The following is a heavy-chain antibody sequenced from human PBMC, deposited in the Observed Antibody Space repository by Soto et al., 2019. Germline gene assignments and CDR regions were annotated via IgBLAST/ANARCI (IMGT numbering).Heavy chain of an antibody. V-gene: IGHV5-10-1*01. D-gene: IGHD3-3*01. Sequence: PGESLKISCKGSGYRFTGYWGSWMRQMHGKGLEWVGRIDPSDAYTNYSPSSQGHAPISADKSISTAYLQWSTLKASDTAMYYCAREGGEKYYDFWSGYYSGMDVWGQRPTGTVSS. CDR1: GYRFTGYW. J-gene: IGHJ6*02. CDR3: AREGGEKYYDFWSGYYSGMDV. CDR2: IDPSDAYT.